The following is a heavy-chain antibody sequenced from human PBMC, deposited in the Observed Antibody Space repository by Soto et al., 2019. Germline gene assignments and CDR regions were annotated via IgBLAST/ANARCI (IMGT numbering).Heavy chain of an antibody. Sequence: GGSLRLSCAASGFTFSGSAMHWVRQASGKGLEWVGRIRSKANSYATAYAASVKGRFTISRDDSKNTAYLQMNSLKTEDTAVYYCTRALNPLNNWNPGNYWGQGTLVTVSS. J-gene: IGHJ4*02. V-gene: IGHV3-73*01. CDR1: GFTFSGSA. CDR3: TRALNPLNNWNPGNY. CDR2: IRSKANSYAT. D-gene: IGHD1-20*01.